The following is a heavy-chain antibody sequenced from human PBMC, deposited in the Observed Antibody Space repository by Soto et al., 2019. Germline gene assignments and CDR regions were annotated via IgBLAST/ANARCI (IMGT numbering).Heavy chain of an antibody. J-gene: IGHJ4*02. CDR3: ARSIVVVTALDD. Sequence: QVQLVQSGAEEKKPGASVKGSFKASGYTFTSYAMHWVRQAPGQRLEWMGWINAGNGNTKYSQKFKGRVSITRDTAASTADMELRSLRSEDMAVYCCARSIVVVTALDDWGQGTQVGVAS. CDR2: INAGNGNT. V-gene: IGHV1-3*05. D-gene: IGHD2-21*02. CDR1: GYTFTSYA.